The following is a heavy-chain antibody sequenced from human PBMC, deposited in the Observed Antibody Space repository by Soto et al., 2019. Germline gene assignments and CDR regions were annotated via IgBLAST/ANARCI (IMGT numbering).Heavy chain of an antibody. CDR1: GGSISSSRYY. CDR3: ARQPLLYYFDY. J-gene: IGHJ4*02. CDR2: IYYSGST. V-gene: IGHV4-39*01. D-gene: IGHD2-21*01. Sequence: QLQLQESGPGLVKPSETLSLTCTVSGGSISSSRYYWGWIRQPPGKGLEWIGSIYYSGSTYYNPSLKSRVTISVDTSKNQFSLKLSSVTGADTAVYYCARQPLLYYFDYWVQGTLVNVSS.